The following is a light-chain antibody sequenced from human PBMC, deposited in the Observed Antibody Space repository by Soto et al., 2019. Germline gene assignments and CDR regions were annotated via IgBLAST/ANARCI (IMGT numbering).Light chain of an antibody. CDR1: QSIRTF. J-gene: IGKJ5*01. CDR2: DAS. V-gene: IGKV3-11*01. CDR3: QQRSNWPT. Sequence: ESVLTQSPATLSLSPGERATLSCRASQSIRTFLAWYQHRPGQAPRLLIYDASDRATGIPARFSGSGSGTDFTLTISSLEPEDFAVYYCQQRSNWPTSGQRTRLEIK.